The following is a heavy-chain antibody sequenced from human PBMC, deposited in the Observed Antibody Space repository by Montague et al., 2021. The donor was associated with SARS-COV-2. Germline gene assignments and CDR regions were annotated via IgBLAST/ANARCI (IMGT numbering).Heavy chain of an antibody. CDR1: GFTFSDYY. J-gene: IGHJ5*02. D-gene: IGHD3-10*01. V-gene: IGHV3-11*05. Sequence: SLRLSCAASGFTFSDYYMSWIRQAPGKGLEWASYISSSSSYTNYADSVKGRFTISRDNAKNSLYLQMNSLRAEDTAVYYCARDVGVVRNWFDPWGQGTLVTVSS. CDR2: ISSSSSYT. CDR3: ARDVGVVRNWFDP.